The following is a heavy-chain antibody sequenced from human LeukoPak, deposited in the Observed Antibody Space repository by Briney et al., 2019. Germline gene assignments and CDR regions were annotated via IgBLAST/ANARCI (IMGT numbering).Heavy chain of an antibody. V-gene: IGHV3-30*01. CDR2: ISYDGTDE. Sequence: GRSLRLSCTASGFIFSYYAMHWVRQAPGKGLEWVAIISYDGTDENFADSVEGRFTISRDNSMNTLYLQMNSLRPEDTAVYFCERGGLVTGTKYALEYWGQGTLVTVSS. CDR3: ERGGLVTGTKYALEY. D-gene: IGHD1-7*01. CDR1: GFIFSYYA. J-gene: IGHJ4*02.